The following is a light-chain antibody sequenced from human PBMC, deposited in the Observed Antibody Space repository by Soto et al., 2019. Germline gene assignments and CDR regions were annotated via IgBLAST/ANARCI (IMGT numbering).Light chain of an antibody. V-gene: IGLV2-14*03. CDR3: SSFRSSSTYV. CDR2: DVS. CDR1: TSDVGGYNY. Sequence: QSVLTQPASVSGSPGQSITISCTGTTSDVGGYNYVSWYQHYPGKAHKLMIYDVSSRPSGVSDRFSGSKSGNTASLTISGLQVEDEADYYCSSFRSSSTYVFGTGTKVTVL. J-gene: IGLJ1*01.